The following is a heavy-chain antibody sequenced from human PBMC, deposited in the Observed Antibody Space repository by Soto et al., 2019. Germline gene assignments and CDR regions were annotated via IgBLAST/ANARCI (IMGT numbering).Heavy chain of an antibody. D-gene: IGHD6-13*01. V-gene: IGHV1-18*01. CDR1: GYGFTIYG. Sequence: GASVKVSCKASGYGFTIYGLSWVRQAPGQGLEWMAWISPYNGNANYAQKFQDRVSMTKDTSTRTAYMELRSLRSDDTAVYYCARDLGFSSSKALDLWGQGTLVT. CDR3: ARDLGFSSSKALDL. CDR2: ISPYNGNA. J-gene: IGHJ4*02.